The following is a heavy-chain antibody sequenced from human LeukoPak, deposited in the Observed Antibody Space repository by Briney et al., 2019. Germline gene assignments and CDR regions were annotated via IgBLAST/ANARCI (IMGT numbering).Heavy chain of an antibody. CDR3: ARAGYSSGWYEYYYYYGMDV. J-gene: IGHJ6*02. D-gene: IGHD6-19*01. Sequence: GGSLRLSCAASGFTFSSYWMSWVRQAPGKGLEWVANIKQDGSEKYYVDSVKGRFTISRDNAKNSLYLQMNSLRAEDTAVYYCARAGYSSGWYEYYYYYGMDVWGQGTTVTVSS. CDR2: IKQDGSEK. V-gene: IGHV3-7*04. CDR1: GFTFSSYW.